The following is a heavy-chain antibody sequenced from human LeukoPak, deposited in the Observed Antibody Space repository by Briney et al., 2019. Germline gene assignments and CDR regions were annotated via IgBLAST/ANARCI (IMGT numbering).Heavy chain of an antibody. Sequence: GGSLRLSCAASGFTFSSYAMHWVRQAPGKGLEWVAVISYDGSNKYYADSVKGRFTISRDNSKNTLYLQMNSLRAEDTAVYYCARDTELSIAVAGDYYYYYYMDVWGKGTTVTVSS. CDR1: GFTFSSYA. V-gene: IGHV3-30-3*01. CDR3: ARDTELSIAVAGDYYYYYYMDV. CDR2: ISYDGSNK. J-gene: IGHJ6*03. D-gene: IGHD6-19*01.